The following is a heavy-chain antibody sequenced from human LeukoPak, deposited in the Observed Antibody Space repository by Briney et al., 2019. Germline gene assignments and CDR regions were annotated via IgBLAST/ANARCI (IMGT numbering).Heavy chain of an antibody. V-gene: IGHV3-74*01. CDR1: GFTFSSYW. J-gene: IGHJ4*02. CDR3: ARDLYYGSGSQDY. CDR2: INSDGSST. Sequence: QSGRSLRLSCAASGFTFSSYWMHWVRQAPGKGLVWVSRINSDGSSTSYADSVKCRFTISRDNAKNTLYLQMNSMRAEDTAVYYCARDLYYGSGSQDYWGQGTLVTVSS. D-gene: IGHD3-10*01.